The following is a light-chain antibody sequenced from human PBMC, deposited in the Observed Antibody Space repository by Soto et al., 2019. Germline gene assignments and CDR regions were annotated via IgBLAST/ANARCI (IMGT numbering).Light chain of an antibody. V-gene: IGKV1-6*01. Sequence: AIQMTQSPSSLSASVGDRVTITCRASQGFRNDLGWYQQKTGKAHRLLIYAASSSQSGIPSRFICSGSGTDFSITISSLQAEDFATYYGLQDFNYPRTFGQGTKVEVK. J-gene: IGKJ1*01. CDR2: AAS. CDR1: QGFRND. CDR3: LQDFNYPRT.